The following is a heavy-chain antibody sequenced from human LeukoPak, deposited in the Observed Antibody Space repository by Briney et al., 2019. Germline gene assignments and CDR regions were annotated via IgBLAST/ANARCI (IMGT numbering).Heavy chain of an antibody. D-gene: IGHD3-10*01. J-gene: IGHJ4*02. Sequence: GGSLRLSCAASGFTFSSYSMNWVRQAPGKGLEWVSSISSSSSYIYYADSVKGRFTISRDNAKNSLYLQMNSLRAEDTAVYYCARDRVRGASDYWGQGTLVTVSS. V-gene: IGHV3-21*01. CDR1: GFTFSSYS. CDR2: ISSSSSYI. CDR3: ARDRVRGASDY.